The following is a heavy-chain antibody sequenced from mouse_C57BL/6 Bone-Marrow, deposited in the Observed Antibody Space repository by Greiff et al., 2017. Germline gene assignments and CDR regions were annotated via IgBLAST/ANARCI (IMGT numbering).Heavy chain of an antibody. CDR3: AREDDGYLPFAY. CDR2: IYPGGGYT. CDR1: GYTFTNYW. D-gene: IGHD2-3*01. Sequence: VQLVESGAELVRPGTSVKMSCKASGYTFTNYWIGWAKQRPGHGLEWIGDIYPGGGYTNYNEKFKGKATLTADKSSSTAYMQFSSLTSEDSAIYYCAREDDGYLPFAYWGQGTLVTVSA. V-gene: IGHV1-63*01. J-gene: IGHJ3*01.